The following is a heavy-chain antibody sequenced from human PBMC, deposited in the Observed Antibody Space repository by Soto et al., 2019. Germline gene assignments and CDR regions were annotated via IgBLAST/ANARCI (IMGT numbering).Heavy chain of an antibody. CDR1: GGSFSGYY. Sequence: SETLSLTCAVYGGSFSGYYWSWIRQPPGKGLEWIGEINHSGSTNYNPSLKSRVTISVDTSKNQFSLKLSSVTAADTAVYYCAGGTSGDYVYFDYWGQGTLVTV. J-gene: IGHJ4*02. CDR3: AGGTSGDYVYFDY. D-gene: IGHD4-17*01. CDR2: INHSGST. V-gene: IGHV4-34*01.